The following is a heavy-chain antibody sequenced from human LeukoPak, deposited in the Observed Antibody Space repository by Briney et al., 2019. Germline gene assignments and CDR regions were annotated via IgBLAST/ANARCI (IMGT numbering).Heavy chain of an antibody. J-gene: IGHJ4*02. CDR1: GSIFSKAW. CDR3: STSTEPGLDY. Sequence: GGSLRLSCAAHGSIFSKAWMRWDRQPPGKGLEWVGRIKSKTHGGTTDYAAPVKGRFTISRDDSKNTLNLQMNSLKTEDTAVYYCSTSTEPGLDYWGQGNLVTVSS. CDR2: IKSKTHGGTT. D-gene: IGHD3/OR15-3a*01. V-gene: IGHV3-15*01.